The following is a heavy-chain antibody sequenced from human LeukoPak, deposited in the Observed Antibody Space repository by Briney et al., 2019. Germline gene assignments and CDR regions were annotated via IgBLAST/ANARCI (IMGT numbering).Heavy chain of an antibody. Sequence: GGSLRLSFAASGFTFSSYGMHWVRQAPGKGLERVAVMSYDGSNKYYADSVKGRFTISRDNSKNTLYLQMNSLRAEDTAVYYCAKDYVGATTKRRGYYGRMDVWGQGTTVTVSS. CDR2: MSYDGSNK. CDR3: AKDYVGATTKRRGYYGRMDV. V-gene: IGHV3-30*18. J-gene: IGHJ6*02. CDR1: GFTFSSYG. D-gene: IGHD1-26*01.